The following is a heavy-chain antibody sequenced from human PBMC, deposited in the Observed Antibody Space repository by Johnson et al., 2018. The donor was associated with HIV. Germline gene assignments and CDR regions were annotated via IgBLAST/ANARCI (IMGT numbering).Heavy chain of an antibody. CDR1: RFTFDNYG. Sequence: VQLVESVGGVVRPGGSLRLSCVASRFTFDNYGMNWVRQVPGKGLEWVSGINWNGGSTGYADSVEGRFTISRDNNKNSLYLQMNSLRAEDTALYYCARATHYYDGTGYYIDAFDIWGQGTMVTVSS. J-gene: IGHJ3*02. CDR2: INWNGGST. CDR3: ARATHYYDGTGYYIDAFDI. V-gene: IGHV3-20*04. D-gene: IGHD3-22*01.